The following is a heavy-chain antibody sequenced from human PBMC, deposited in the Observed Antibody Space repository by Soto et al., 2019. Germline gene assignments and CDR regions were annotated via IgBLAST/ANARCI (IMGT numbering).Heavy chain of an antibody. CDR2: ISAYNGNT. V-gene: IGHV1-18*04. Sequence: ASVKFSCKASGYTFTSYGISWVRQAPGQGLECMGWISAYNGNTNYAQKLQGRVTMTTXTXXSXXXMXLXXLRSDDTAVYYCARSGSSSYYYYGMDVWG. CDR1: GYTFTSYG. J-gene: IGHJ6*02. CDR3: ARSGSSSYYYYGMDV. D-gene: IGHD6-6*01.